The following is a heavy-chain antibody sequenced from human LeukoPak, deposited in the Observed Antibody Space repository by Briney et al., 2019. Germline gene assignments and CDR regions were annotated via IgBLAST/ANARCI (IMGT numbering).Heavy chain of an antibody. CDR2: ISGSGGST. CDR1: GFTFSSYD. D-gene: IGHD3-10*01. J-gene: IGHJ4*02. CDR3: AKDLSPWGSGSYLPHPESFDY. Sequence: GGSLRLSCAASGFTFSSYDMNWLRQAPGKGLEWVSAISGSGGSTYYADSVKGRFTISRDNSKNTLYLQMNSLRAEDTAVYYCAKDLSPWGSGSYLPHPESFDYWGQGTLVTVSS. V-gene: IGHV3-23*01.